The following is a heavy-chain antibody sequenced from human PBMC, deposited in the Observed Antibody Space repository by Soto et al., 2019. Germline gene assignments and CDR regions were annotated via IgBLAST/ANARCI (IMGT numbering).Heavy chain of an antibody. CDR1: GFTFSAYA. Sequence: EVHLLESGGDLVRPGGSLRLSCAASGFTFSAYAMSWVRLAPGKGLEWVSAISGSADSTYYADSVRGRFTISRDNCKDTLHLQMNGLRADDTAVYYCAKDMCRGYSYGYVDNWGQGTLVTVSS. CDR2: ISGSADST. CDR3: AKDMCRGYSYGYVDN. J-gene: IGHJ4*02. V-gene: IGHV3-23*01. D-gene: IGHD5-18*01.